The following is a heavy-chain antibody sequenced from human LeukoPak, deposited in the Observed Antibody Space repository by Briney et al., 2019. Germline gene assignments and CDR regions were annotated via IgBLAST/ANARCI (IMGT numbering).Heavy chain of an antibody. J-gene: IGHJ4*02. V-gene: IGHV3-11*04. Sequence: PGGSLRLSCAASGFTFSDYYMSWIRQAPGKGLEWVSYISSSGSTIYYADSVKGRFPISRDTAKNSLYLQMNSLRAEDTAVYYCATAGAVRNYYYGSGSFDYWGQGTLVTVSS. CDR1: GFTFSDYY. D-gene: IGHD3-10*01. CDR2: ISSSGSTI. CDR3: ATAGAVRNYYYGSGSFDY.